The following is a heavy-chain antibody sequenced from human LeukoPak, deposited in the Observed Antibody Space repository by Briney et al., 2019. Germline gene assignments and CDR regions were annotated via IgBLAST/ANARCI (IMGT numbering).Heavy chain of an antibody. CDR3: AKARGTVVPPFDY. CDR1: GYTFTAYY. V-gene: IGHV1-2*02. CDR2: INPNSGGT. J-gene: IGHJ4*02. Sequence: ASLKVSCKASGYTFTAYYIHWVRRAPGQGLEWMGWINPNSGGTESAQKFQGRVTMTRDTSISTAYMELSRLRSDDTAVYYCAKARGTVVPPFDYWGQGTLATVSS. D-gene: IGHD3-22*01.